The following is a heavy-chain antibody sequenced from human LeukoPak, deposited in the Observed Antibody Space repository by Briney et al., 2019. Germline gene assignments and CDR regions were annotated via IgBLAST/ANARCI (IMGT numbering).Heavy chain of an antibody. D-gene: IGHD6-13*01. J-gene: IGHJ5*02. CDR2: ISSSSSYI. CDR3: ARDTGYSSSLNWFDP. V-gene: IGHV3-21*01. Sequence: GGSLRLSCAASGFTFSSYSMNWVRQAPGKGLEWVSSISSSSSYIYYADSVKGRFTISRDNAKNSQYLQMNSLRAEDTAVYYCARDTGYSSSLNWFDPWGQGTLVTVSS. CDR1: GFTFSSYS.